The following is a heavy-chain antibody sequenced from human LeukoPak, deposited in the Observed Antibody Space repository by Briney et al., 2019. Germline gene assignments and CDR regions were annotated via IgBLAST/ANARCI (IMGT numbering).Heavy chain of an antibody. V-gene: IGHV3-48*01. Sequence: GGSLRLSCAASGFTFSSYSMNWVRQAPGKGLEWVSYISSSTIYYADSVKGRFTISRDNAKNSLYLQMNSLRAEDTAVYYCARRDDYGGNPGYWGQGTLVTDSS. CDR1: GFTFSSYS. J-gene: IGHJ4*02. CDR2: ISSSTI. CDR3: ARRDDYGGNPGY. D-gene: IGHD4-23*01.